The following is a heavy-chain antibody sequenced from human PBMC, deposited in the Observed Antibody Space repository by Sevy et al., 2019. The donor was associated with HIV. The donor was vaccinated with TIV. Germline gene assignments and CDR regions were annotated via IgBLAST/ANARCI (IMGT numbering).Heavy chain of an antibody. D-gene: IGHD3-22*01. Sequence: ASVKVSCKASGYTFTDYYLHWLRQAPGQGLEWMGWINPNTGATNYAQKFMGRVTMTRDTSMSTAFMDLTRLRSDDTAVYYCAKLLIVVDDGFDVWGQGTMVTVSS. J-gene: IGHJ3*01. V-gene: IGHV1-2*02. CDR3: AKLLIVVDDGFDV. CDR1: GYTFTDYY. CDR2: INPNTGAT.